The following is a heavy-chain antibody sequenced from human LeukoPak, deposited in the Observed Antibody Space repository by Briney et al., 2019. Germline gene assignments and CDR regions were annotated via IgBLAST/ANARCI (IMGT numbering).Heavy chain of an antibody. Sequence: GGSLRLSCAASGFGFGSYNMYWVRQAPGKGLEWLAIISYDGSIKYYADSVTGRFNISRDNSMNTLYLQMSSLTTDDTAVYYCAKDRRSWWELHYWGQGTLVTVSS. V-gene: IGHV3-30*18. CDR3: AKDRRSWWELHY. D-gene: IGHD1-26*01. J-gene: IGHJ4*02. CDR2: ISYDGSIK. CDR1: GFGFGSYN.